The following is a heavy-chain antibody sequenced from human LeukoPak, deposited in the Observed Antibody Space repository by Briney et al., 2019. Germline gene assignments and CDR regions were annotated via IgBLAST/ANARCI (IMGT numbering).Heavy chain of an antibody. CDR1: GFTFSNYA. V-gene: IGHV3-23*01. CDR3: AKWGDYDVLTGYYDPDY. D-gene: IGHD3-9*01. Sequence: GGSLRLSCVASGFTFSNYAMSWVRQAPGKGLEWVSAITGSGGITYYADSVKGRFTISRDNSKNTLYLQMNSLRAEDTAVYYCAKWGDYDVLTGYYDPDYWGQGTLVTDSS. J-gene: IGHJ4*02. CDR2: ITGSGGIT.